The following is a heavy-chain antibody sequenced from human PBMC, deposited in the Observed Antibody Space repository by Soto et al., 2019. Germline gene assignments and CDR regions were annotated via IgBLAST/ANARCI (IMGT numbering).Heavy chain of an antibody. V-gene: IGHV4-59*01. D-gene: IGHD6-6*01. CDR3: ARGRSSSGHYMDV. CDR1: GGSISSYY. Sequence: SETLSLTCTVSGGSISSYYWSWIRQPPGKGLEWIGYIYYSGSTNYNPSLKSRVTISVDTSKNQFSLKLSSVTAADTAVYYCARGRSSSGHYMDVWGKGTTVTVPS. CDR2: IYYSGST. J-gene: IGHJ6*03.